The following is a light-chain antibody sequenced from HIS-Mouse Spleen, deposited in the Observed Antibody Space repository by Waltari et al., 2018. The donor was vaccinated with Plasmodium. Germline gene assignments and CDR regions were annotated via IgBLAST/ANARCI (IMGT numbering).Light chain of an antibody. CDR2: GAS. CDR1: QSVSSN. J-gene: IGKJ3*01. CDR3: QQYNNWSFT. Sequence: IVMTQSPATLSVSPGERATLSCRASQSVSSNVAWYQQQPGQAPRLLIYGASTRATGIPARCSGSGSGTEFTLTISSLQSEDFAVYYCQQYNNWSFTFGPGTKVDIK. V-gene: IGKV3-15*01.